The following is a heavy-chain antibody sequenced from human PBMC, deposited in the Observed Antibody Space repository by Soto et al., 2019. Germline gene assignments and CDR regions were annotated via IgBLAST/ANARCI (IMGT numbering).Heavy chain of an antibody. J-gene: IGHJ4*02. CDR3: ARRLPGYSAYVSSFDY. CDR2: IYFDGTT. Sequence: PSETLSLTCTVSGGSISSSGDFWGWIRQPPGKGLEWIGSIYFDGTTYHSPSLKSRVTISLDAPKNQFSLKVTSVTAADTAVYYCARRLPGYSAYVSSFDYWGQGALVTVSS. D-gene: IGHD5-12*01. CDR1: GGSISSSGDF. V-gene: IGHV4-39*07.